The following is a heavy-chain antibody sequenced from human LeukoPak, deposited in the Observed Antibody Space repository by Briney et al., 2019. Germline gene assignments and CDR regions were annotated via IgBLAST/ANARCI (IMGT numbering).Heavy chain of an antibody. Sequence: GGSLRLSCAASGFTFNNAWMSWVRQAPGKGLEWVGRIQSKTGGGTSDYAAPVTGTFTISRDDSKNTLYLQMNGLITEDRAVYYCTTEAPHFDYWGQGTLVTVSS. CDR3: TTEAPHFDY. CDR1: GFTFNNAW. CDR2: IQSKTGGGTS. V-gene: IGHV3-15*01. J-gene: IGHJ4*02.